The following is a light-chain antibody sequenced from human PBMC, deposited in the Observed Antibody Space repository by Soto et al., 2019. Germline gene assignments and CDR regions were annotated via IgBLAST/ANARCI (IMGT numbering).Light chain of an antibody. J-gene: IGLJ3*02. V-gene: IGLV2-14*01. CDR2: EVS. CDR3: SSYTSSSTWV. Sequence: QSVLTQPASVSGSPGQSITISCTGTSSDVGGYNYVSWYQQHPGKAPKLMIYEVSNRPSGVSNRFSGSKSGNTASLTVFGHQAEDEADYYCSSYTSSSTWVFGRGTKLTVL. CDR1: SSDVGGYNY.